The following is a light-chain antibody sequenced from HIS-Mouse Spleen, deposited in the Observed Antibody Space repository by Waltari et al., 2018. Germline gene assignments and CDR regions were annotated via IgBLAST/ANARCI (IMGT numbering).Light chain of an antibody. Sequence: SYELTQPPSVSVSPGQTARITCSGYALPKNYAYWYHQKSGQAPVLVTYEDSKRPSGIPERFSGSSSGTMATLTISGAQVEDEADYYCYSTDSSGNHRVFGGGTKLTVL. CDR2: EDS. CDR3: YSTDSSGNHRV. J-gene: IGLJ2*01. CDR1: ALPKNY. V-gene: IGLV3-10*01.